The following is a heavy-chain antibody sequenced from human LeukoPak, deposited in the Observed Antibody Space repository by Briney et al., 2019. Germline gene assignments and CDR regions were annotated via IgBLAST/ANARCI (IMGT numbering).Heavy chain of an antibody. Sequence: GGSLTLSYSVSGFTVSSNSMSWVRQAPGKGLEWVSFIYSDNTHYSDSVKGRFTISRDNSKNTLYLQLNSLRAEDTAVYYCARRAGAYSHPYDYWGQGTLVPVSS. CDR3: ARRAGAYSHPYDY. V-gene: IGHV3-53*01. D-gene: IGHD4/OR15-4a*01. CDR2: IYSDNT. CDR1: GFTVSSNS. J-gene: IGHJ4*02.